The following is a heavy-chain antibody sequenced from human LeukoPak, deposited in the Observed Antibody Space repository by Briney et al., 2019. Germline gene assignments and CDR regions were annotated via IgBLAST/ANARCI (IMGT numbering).Heavy chain of an antibody. CDR1: GGTFSSYA. CDR2: IIPIFGTA. CDR3: ARDERYFDWVGIETGWFDP. D-gene: IGHD3-9*01. Sequence: ASVKVSCKASGGTFSSYAISWVRQAPGQGLEWMGGIIPIFGTANYAQKFQGRVTITADESMSTAYMELSSLRSEDTAVYYCARDERYFDWVGIETGWFDPWGQGTLVTVSS. J-gene: IGHJ5*02. V-gene: IGHV1-69*13.